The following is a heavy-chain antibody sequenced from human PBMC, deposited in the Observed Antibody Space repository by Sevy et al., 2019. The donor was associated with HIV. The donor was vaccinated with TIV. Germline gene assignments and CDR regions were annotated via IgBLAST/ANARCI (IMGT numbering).Heavy chain of an antibody. CDR3: ARVISERGRGSVLYCGGDCYLDY. J-gene: IGHJ4*02. V-gene: IGHV3-48*03. CDR2: ISSSGSTI. CDR1: GFTFSSYE. D-gene: IGHD2-21*02. Sequence: GGSLRLSCAASGFTFSSYEMNWVRQAPGKGLEWVSYISSSGSTIYYADSVKGRFTISRDNAKNSLYRQMNSLGAEGTAVYYCARVISERGRGSVLYCGGDCYLDYWGQGTLVTVSS.